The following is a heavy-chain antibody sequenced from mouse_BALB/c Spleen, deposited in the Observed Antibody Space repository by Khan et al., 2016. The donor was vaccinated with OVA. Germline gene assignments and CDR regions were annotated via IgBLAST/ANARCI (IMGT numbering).Heavy chain of an antibody. D-gene: IGHD1-1*02. V-gene: IGHV5-6*01. CDR3: ARLAYYYNSEGCAY. CDR2: ISSGGHYT. Sequence: EVQLQESGGDLVKTGGSLKLSCAASGFTFSTYGMSWVRQTPDKRLEWVATISSGGHYTYYIDSVKGRFTISRDNAENILYLQMTSLRSEDTAMYYCARLAYYYNSEGCAYWGQGTLVTVSA. J-gene: IGHJ3*01. CDR1: GFTFSTYG.